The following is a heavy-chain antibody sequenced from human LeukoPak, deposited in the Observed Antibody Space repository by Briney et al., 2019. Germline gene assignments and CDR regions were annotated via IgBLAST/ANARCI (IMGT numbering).Heavy chain of an antibody. CDR3: ARGPCSGGSCYADY. Sequence: SETLSLTCTVSGGSISSSSYYWGWIRQPPGKGLEWIGSIYYSGSTNYNPSLKSRVTISVDTSKNQFSLKLSSVTAADTAVYYCARGPCSGGSCYADYWGQGTLVTVSS. V-gene: IGHV4-39*07. CDR1: GGSISSSSYY. D-gene: IGHD2-15*01. J-gene: IGHJ4*02. CDR2: IYYSGST.